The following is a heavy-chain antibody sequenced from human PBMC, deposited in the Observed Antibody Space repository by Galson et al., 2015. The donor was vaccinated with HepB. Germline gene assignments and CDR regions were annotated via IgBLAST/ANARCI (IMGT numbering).Heavy chain of an antibody. D-gene: IGHD2/OR15-2a*01. CDR3: AKDTETFLLPTSVLDS. Sequence: SLRLSCAASGLNFSSYAFHWVRQAPGKGLEWVAVISDDGSKKYYADYVTGRFTISRENSKNTVYLQMNSLRTEDTAVYYCAKDTETFLLPTSVLDSWGQGTLLTVFS. CDR1: GLNFSSYA. J-gene: IGHJ4*02. V-gene: IGHV3-30*18. CDR2: ISDDGSKK.